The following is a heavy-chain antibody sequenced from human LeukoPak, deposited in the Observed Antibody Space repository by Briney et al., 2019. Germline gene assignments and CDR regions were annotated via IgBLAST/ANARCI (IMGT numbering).Heavy chain of an antibody. D-gene: IGHD6-19*01. CDR3: ARDRAFGSGWYPY. CDR1: GFTFSSYG. Sequence: QPGGSLRLSCAASGFTFSSYGMHWVRQAPGKGLEWVAVIWYGGSNKYYADSVKGRFTISRDNSKNTLYLQMNSLRAEDTAVYYCARDRAFGSGWYPYWGQGTLVTVSS. J-gene: IGHJ4*02. CDR2: IWYGGSNK. V-gene: IGHV3-33*01.